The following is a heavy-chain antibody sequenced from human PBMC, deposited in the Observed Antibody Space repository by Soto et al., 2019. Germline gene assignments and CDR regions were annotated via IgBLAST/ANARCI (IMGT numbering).Heavy chain of an antibody. CDR3: ARDGYNFGDY. Sequence: LXLSGAASGFTFSSYAMNWVRQAPGKGLEWVSYISSSGSTIYYADSVKGRFTISRDNAKKSLYLQMNSLRDEDTDVYYCARDGYNFGDYWGQGTLVTVSS. CDR2: ISSSGSTI. D-gene: IGHD5-12*01. V-gene: IGHV3-48*03. J-gene: IGHJ4*02. CDR1: GFTFSSYA.